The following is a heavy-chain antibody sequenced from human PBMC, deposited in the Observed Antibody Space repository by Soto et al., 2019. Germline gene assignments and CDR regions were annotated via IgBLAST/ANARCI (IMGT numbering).Heavy chain of an antibody. CDR2: ISYDGSNK. Sequence: GALRLSCAASGFTFSSYGMHWVRQAPGKGLEWVAVISYDGSNKYYADSVKGRFTISRDNSKNTLYLQMNSLRAEDTAVYYCATSTLGMVRGVIITLGYYYYGMDVWGQGTTVTVSS. D-gene: IGHD3-10*01. CDR1: GFTFSSYG. J-gene: IGHJ6*02. CDR3: ATSTLGMVRGVIITLGYYYYGMDV. V-gene: IGHV3-30*03.